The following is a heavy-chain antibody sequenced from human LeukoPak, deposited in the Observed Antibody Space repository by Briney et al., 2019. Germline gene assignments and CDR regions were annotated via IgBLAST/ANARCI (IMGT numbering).Heavy chain of an antibody. D-gene: IGHD6-19*01. CDR1: GGSISSYY. Sequence: SETLSLTCTVSGGSISSYYWSWIRQPPGRGLEWIGYIHYSGSTNYNPSLKSRVTISVDTSKNQFSLKVSSVTAADTAVYYCARGGWYINYWGQGTLVTVSP. CDR2: IHYSGST. CDR3: ARGGWYINY. J-gene: IGHJ4*02. V-gene: IGHV4-59*01.